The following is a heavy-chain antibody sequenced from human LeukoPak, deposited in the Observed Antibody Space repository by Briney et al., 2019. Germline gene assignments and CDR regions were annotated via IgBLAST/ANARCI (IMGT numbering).Heavy chain of an antibody. V-gene: IGHV3-23*01. Sequence: GGSLRLSCAASGFTFSSYAMSWVRQAPGKGLEWVSAISGSGGSTYYADSVKGRFTISRDNSKNTLYLQMNSLRAEDTAVYYCAKDLSRLLRFKSYFDYWGQRTLVTVSS. CDR1: GFTFSSYA. J-gene: IGHJ4*02. D-gene: IGHD3-16*01. CDR3: AKDLSRLLRFKSYFDY. CDR2: ISGSGGST.